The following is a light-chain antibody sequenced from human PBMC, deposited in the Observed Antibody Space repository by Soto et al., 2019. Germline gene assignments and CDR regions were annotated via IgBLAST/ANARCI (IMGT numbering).Light chain of an antibody. J-gene: IGLJ1*01. CDR2: EGS. Sequence: QSALTQPASLSGSPGQSITISCTGTSSDVGSYNLVSWYQQHPGKAPRLMIYEGSKRPSGVSNRFSGSKSGNTASLTISGLQAEDEADYCCCSYAGSSTFSYVFGTGTKVTVL. V-gene: IGLV2-23*01. CDR1: SSDVGSYNL. CDR3: CSYAGSSTFSYV.